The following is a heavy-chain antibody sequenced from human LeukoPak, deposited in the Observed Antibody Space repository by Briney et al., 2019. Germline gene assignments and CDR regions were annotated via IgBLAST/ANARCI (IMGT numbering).Heavy chain of an antibody. CDR2: INPNSGGT. D-gene: IGHD6-13*01. J-gene: IGHJ5*02. Sequence: ASVKVSCKASGYGFADYYMHWVRQAPGQGLEWMGWINPNSGGTNYAQKFQGRVTMTRDTSISTAYMELSRLRSDDTAVYYCAREDSSSSNWFDPWGQGTLVTVSS. CDR3: AREDSSSSNWFDP. V-gene: IGHV1-2*02. CDR1: GYGFADYY.